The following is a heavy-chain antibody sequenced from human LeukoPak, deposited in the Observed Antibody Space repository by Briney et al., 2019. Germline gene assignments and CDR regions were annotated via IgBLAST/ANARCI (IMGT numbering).Heavy chain of an antibody. CDR1: GYNFNEYY. D-gene: IGHD3-10*01. V-gene: IGHV1-2*02. CDR3: ARGNYYGSGPLFGA. CDR2: VDPYSGGT. Sequence: ASVKVSCKASGYNFNEYYMHCVRRAPGQGLEWMGWVDPYSGGTNSAQKFQGRVTMTRDTSVSTAYMELSSLSSDDTGEYYCARGNYYGSGPLFGAWGQGTLVTVSS. J-gene: IGHJ5*02.